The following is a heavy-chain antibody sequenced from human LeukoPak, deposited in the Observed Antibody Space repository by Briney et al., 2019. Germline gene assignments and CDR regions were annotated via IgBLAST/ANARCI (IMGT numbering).Heavy chain of an antibody. CDR3: AGGHSYGFPSGSYYFDY. Sequence: HPGGSLRLSCAASGFTFSSYGMHWVRQAPGKGLEWVAVISYDGSNKYYADSVKGRFTISRDNAKNSLYLQMNSLRAEDTAVYYCAGGHSYGFPSGSYYFDYWGQGTLVTVSS. J-gene: IGHJ4*02. D-gene: IGHD5-18*01. V-gene: IGHV3-30*03. CDR1: GFTFSSYG. CDR2: ISYDGSNK.